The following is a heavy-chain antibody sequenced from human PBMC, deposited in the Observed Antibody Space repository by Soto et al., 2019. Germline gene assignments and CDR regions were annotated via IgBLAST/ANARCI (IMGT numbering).Heavy chain of an antibody. CDR3: ARERSSGWYVDY. CDR1: GYTFTSYD. J-gene: IGHJ4*02. CDR2: MNPNSGNT. Sequence: QVQLVQSGAEVKKPGASVKVSCKASGYTFTSYDXXXXXXXXXXXLEWMGWMNPNSGNTGYAQKFQGRVTMTRNTSITTAYMELSSLRSGDTAVYYCARERSSGWYVDYWGQGTLVTVSS. D-gene: IGHD6-19*01. V-gene: IGHV1-8*01.